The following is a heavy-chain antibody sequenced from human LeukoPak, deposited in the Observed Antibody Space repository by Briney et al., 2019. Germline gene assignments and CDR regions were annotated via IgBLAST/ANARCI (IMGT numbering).Heavy chain of an antibody. CDR2: IYYSGST. V-gene: IGHV4-59*01. Sequence: PSETLSLTCTVSGGSISSYYWSWIRQPPGKGLEWIGYIYYSGSTNYNPSLKSRVTISVDTSKNQFSLKLSSVTAADTAVCYCASSSPAPFDYWGQGTLVTVSS. CDR1: GGSISSYY. CDR3: ASSSPAPFDY. J-gene: IGHJ4*02.